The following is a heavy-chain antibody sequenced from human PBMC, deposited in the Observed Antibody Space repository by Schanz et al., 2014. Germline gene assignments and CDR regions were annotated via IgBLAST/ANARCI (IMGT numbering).Heavy chain of an antibody. J-gene: IGHJ4*02. D-gene: IGHD3-10*01. CDR1: GGPIRSYF. V-gene: IGHV4-59*01. CDR3: ARGGDGSGSYKEFDY. CDR2: IYYSGSS. Sequence: QVQLQESGPGLLKPSETLSLTCTVSGGPIRSYFWRWIRQPPGKGLEWIGYIYYSGSSDYNPSLKSRVTISVDTSKSQFSVKLSSVTAADTAVYYGARGGDGSGSYKEFDYWGQGTLVTVSS.